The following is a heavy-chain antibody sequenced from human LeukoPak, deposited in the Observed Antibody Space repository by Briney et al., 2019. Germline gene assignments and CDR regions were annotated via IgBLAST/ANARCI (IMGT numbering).Heavy chain of an antibody. CDR3: ARDLRYFDWLLSHYYYYYGMDV. D-gene: IGHD3-9*01. Sequence: GGSLRLSCAASGFTVSSNYMSWVRQAPGKGLEWVSVIYSGGSTYYADSVKGRFTISRDNSKNTLYLQMNSLRAEDTAVYDCARDLRYFDWLLSHYYYYYGMDVWGQGTTVTVSS. CDR2: IYSGGST. V-gene: IGHV3-66*01. CDR1: GFTVSSNY. J-gene: IGHJ6*02.